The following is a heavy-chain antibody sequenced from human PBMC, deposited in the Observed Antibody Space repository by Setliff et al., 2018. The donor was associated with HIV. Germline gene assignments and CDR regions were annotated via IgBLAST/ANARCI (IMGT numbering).Heavy chain of an antibody. V-gene: IGHV4-39*01. J-gene: IGHJ5*02. CDR2: LYYSGEI. Sequence: SETLSLTCTVSGGSVNSRNYFWGWIRQPPGKGLEWIGTLYYSGEIRYNPSLKSRVTISVDTSKNQFSLNLNSVTAADTAVYYCVRAGYCSSASCYFSGWFDPWGQGTLVTVSS. D-gene: IGHD2-2*01. CDR1: GGSVNSRNYF. CDR3: VRAGYCSSASCYFSGWFDP.